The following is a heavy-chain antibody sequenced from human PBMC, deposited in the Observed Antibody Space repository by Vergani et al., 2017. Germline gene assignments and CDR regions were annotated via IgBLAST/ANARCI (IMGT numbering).Heavy chain of an antibody. V-gene: IGHV5-51*01. CDR1: GYSFTSYW. Sequence: EVQLVQSGAEVKKPGESLKISCKGSGYSFTSYWIGWVRQMPGKGLEWMGIIYPGDSDTRYSPSFQGQVTISADKSISTAYLQWSSLKASDTAMYYCARLRGTSPSMWQQLVHIMYFDYWGQGTLVTVSS. CDR2: IYPGDSDT. D-gene: IGHD6-13*01. CDR3: ARLRGTSPSMWQQLVHIMYFDY. J-gene: IGHJ4*02.